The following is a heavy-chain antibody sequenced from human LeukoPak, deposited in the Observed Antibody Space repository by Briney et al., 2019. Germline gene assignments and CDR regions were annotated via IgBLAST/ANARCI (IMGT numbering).Heavy chain of an antibody. J-gene: IGHJ6*03. CDR2: ISSSSRAI. Sequence: PGGSLRLSCAASGFTFSSYSMNWVRQAPGKGLEWISYISSSSRAIYYTDSVKGRFTISRDNAKNSLYLQMNSLRAEDTAVYYCAGASDFWSGAYYYSMDVWGKGTTVTVSS. CDR1: GFTFSSYS. D-gene: IGHD3-3*01. V-gene: IGHV3-48*01. CDR3: AGASDFWSGAYYYSMDV.